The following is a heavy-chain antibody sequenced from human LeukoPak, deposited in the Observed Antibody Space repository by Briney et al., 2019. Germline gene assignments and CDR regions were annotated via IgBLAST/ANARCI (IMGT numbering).Heavy chain of an antibody. D-gene: IGHD6-19*01. CDR3: AKHTYSSGWYGAFDI. CDR2: IKSKTDGGTT. V-gene: IGHV3-15*01. Sequence: GGSLRLSCAASGFTFSNAWMSWVRQAPGKGLEWVGRIKSKTDGGTTDYAAPVKGIFTISRDDSKNTLYLQMNSLRAEDTAVYYCAKHTYSSGWYGAFDIWGQGTMVTVSS. J-gene: IGHJ3*02. CDR1: GFTFSNAW.